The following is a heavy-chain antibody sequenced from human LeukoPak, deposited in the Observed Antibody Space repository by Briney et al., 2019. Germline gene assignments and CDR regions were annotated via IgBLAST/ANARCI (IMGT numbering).Heavy chain of an antibody. CDR3: ARHSPVGIFYFDY. J-gene: IGHJ4*02. D-gene: IGHD1-26*01. CDR2: IYYSGST. Sequence: SETLSLTCTVSGGSISSSSSYWGWIRQPPGKGLEWIGSIYYSGSTYYNPPLKSRVTISVDTSKNQFSLKLSSVTAADTAVYYCARHSPVGIFYFDYWGQGTLVTVSS. CDR1: GGSISSSSSY. V-gene: IGHV4-39*01.